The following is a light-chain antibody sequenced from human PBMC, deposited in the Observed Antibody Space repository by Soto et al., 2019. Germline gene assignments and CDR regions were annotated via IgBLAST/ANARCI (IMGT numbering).Light chain of an antibody. Sequence: QSVLTQSPSASASLGASVKLTCTLSSGHSNYAIAWHQQQPEKGPRYLMNLNSDGSHSKGDGIPDRFSGSSSGAERYLTISSLQSEDEADYSCQTWGTGFALFGGGTKLTVL. CDR2: LNSDGSH. CDR1: SGHSNYA. V-gene: IGLV4-69*01. J-gene: IGLJ3*02. CDR3: QTWGTGFAL.